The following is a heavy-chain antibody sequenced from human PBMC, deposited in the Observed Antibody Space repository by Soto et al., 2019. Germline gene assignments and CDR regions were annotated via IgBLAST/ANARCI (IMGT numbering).Heavy chain of an antibody. CDR3: ARMRDSGNYGMDV. CDR1: GGSINSYY. Sequence: QVQLQESGPGLVKPSETLSLTCTVSGGSINSYYWSWIRQPPGKGLEWIGYFSYTGSTSYNPSLKGSVMISLGTSKNEFSRKLRSVTAADTAVYYCARMRDSGNYGMDVWGQGTTVPVSS. CDR2: FSYTGST. D-gene: IGHD3-10*01. V-gene: IGHV4-59*08. J-gene: IGHJ6*02.